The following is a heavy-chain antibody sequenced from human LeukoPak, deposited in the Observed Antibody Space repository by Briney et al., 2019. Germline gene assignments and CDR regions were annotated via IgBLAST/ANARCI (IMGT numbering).Heavy chain of an antibody. CDR1: GFTFSSYA. CDR2: IGGSGTST. Sequence: GGSLRLSCAASGFTFSSYAMIWVRQAPGKGLEWVSAIGGSGTSTFYADSVKGRFTISRDNSKNTLYLQMNSLRAEDTALYYCAKNTNTDWFDPWGQGTLLTVSS. D-gene: IGHD2-2*02. J-gene: IGHJ5*02. V-gene: IGHV3-23*01. CDR3: AKNTNTDWFDP.